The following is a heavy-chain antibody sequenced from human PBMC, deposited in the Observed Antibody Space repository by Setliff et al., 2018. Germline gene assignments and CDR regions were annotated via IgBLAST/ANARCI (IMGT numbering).Heavy chain of an antibody. CDR1: GYTFTSYW. CDR3: ARALASAGTVDFDY. J-gene: IGHJ4*02. D-gene: IGHD6-13*01. CDR2: VYSSDSHT. Sequence: PGESLKISCKGSGYTFTSYWIGWVRQMPGKGLEWLGIVYSSDSHTRYSPSFQGQVTISADKSISTAYLQWSSLKASDTAMYYCARALASAGTVDFDYWGQGTLVTVSS. V-gene: IGHV5-51*01.